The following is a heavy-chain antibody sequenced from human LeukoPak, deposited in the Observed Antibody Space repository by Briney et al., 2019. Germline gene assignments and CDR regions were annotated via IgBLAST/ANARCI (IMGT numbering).Heavy chain of an antibody. CDR2: ISGSGGST. CDR3: AKDPPRVTGTTRPRAY. V-gene: IGHV3-23*01. D-gene: IGHD1-7*01. CDR1: GFTFSSYA. Sequence: GGSLRLSCAASGFTFSSYAMSWVRQAPGKGLEWVSAISGSGGSTYYADSVKGRFTISRDNSKNTLYLQMNSLRAEDTAVYYCAKDPPRVTGTTRPRAYWGQGTLVTVPS. J-gene: IGHJ4*02.